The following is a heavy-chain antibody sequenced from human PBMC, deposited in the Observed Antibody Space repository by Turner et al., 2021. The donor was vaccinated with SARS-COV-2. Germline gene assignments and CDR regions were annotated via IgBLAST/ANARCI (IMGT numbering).Heavy chain of an antibody. CDR3: ASSLSVRGVKGDFDY. V-gene: IGHV1-24*01. CDR2: FDPEDAET. CDR1: GYTLIELS. Sequence: QVQLVQSGAEVKKPGASVKVSCKVYGYTLIELSMHWVRQAPGKGLEWMGGFDPEDAETIYAQKFQGRVTMTEDTSTDTAYMELSSLRSEDTAVYYCASSLSVRGVKGDFDYWGQGTLVTVSS. D-gene: IGHD3-10*01. J-gene: IGHJ4*02.